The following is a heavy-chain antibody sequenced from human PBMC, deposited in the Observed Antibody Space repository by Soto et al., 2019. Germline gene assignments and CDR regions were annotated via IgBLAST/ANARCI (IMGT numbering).Heavy chain of an antibody. D-gene: IGHD1-1*01. J-gene: IGHJ4*02. CDR2: IDHSRPT. CDR1: GGSFRGYF. CDR3: ARGTTE. Sequence: QVQLQQWGAGLLKPSETLSLTCAVYGGSFRGYFWSWIRQTPGKGLEWIGEIDHSRPTKYTPSLKSRVSISVDTSKNQLSLRLSSVTAADTALYYCARGTTEWGQGTLVTVSS. V-gene: IGHV4-34*02.